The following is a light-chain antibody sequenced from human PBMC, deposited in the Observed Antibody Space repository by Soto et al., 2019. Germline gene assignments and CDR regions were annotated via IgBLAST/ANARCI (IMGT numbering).Light chain of an antibody. J-gene: IGKJ5*01. CDR1: QSVSSY. CDR2: GAS. Sequence: EIVLTQSPGTLSLSPGERATLSCRASQSVSSYLAWYQQKPGQAPRLLIYGASTRATGIPARFSGFGSGTEFTLTISSLQSEDFAVYYCQQYNYWPPITFGQGTRLEIK. CDR3: QQYNYWPPIT. V-gene: IGKV3-15*01.